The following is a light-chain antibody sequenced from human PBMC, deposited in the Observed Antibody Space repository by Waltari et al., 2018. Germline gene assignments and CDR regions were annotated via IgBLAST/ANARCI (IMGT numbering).Light chain of an antibody. J-gene: IGKJ1*01. CDR1: QSISSW. CDR3: QQYNSYPWT. CDR2: KAS. Sequence: DIQMTQSPSNLSASVGDRDTITCRASQSISSWLAWYQQKPGKAPKLLIYKASSLESGVPSRFSGSGSGTEFTLTISSLQPDDFATYYCQQYNSYPWTFGQGTKVEIK. V-gene: IGKV1-5*03.